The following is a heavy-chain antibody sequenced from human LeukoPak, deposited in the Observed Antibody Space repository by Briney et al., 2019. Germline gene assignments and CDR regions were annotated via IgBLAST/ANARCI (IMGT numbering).Heavy chain of an antibody. CDR1: GGTFSSYA. Sequence: SVKVSCKASGGTFSSYAISWVRQAPGQGLEWMGGIIPIFGTANYAQKFKGRVTITADESTSTVYMELSSLRSEDTAVYYCARDPLAITMVRGVIITRVHYYGMDVWGQGTTVTVSS. D-gene: IGHD3-10*01. V-gene: IGHV1-69*13. CDR3: ARDPLAITMVRGVIITRVHYYGMDV. J-gene: IGHJ6*02. CDR2: IIPIFGTA.